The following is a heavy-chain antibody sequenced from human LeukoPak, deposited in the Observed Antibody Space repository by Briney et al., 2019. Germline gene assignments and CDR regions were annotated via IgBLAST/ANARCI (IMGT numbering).Heavy chain of an antibody. CDR3: ARELERTLDY. J-gene: IGHJ4*02. D-gene: IGHD1-1*01. CDR2: ISYDGSNK. Sequence: PRGSLRLSCAASGFTFSSYAMHWVRQAPGKGLEWVAVISYDGSNKYYADSVKGRFTISRDNPKNTLYLQMNSLRAEDTAAYYCARELERTLDYWGQGTLVTVSS. CDR1: GFTFSSYA. V-gene: IGHV3-30-3*01.